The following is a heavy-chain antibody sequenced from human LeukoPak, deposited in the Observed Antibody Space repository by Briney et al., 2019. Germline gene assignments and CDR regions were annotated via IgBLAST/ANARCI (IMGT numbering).Heavy chain of an antibody. Sequence: GGSLRLSCAASGFTFSTYGMNWVRQAPGKGLEWVSSISSSSSYIYHADSVKGRFTISRDNAKNSLYLQLNSLRAEDTAGYYCARVGCSSTNCYDFDYWGQGTLVTVSS. CDR3: ARVGCSSTNCYDFDY. CDR2: ISSSSSYI. D-gene: IGHD2-2*01. V-gene: IGHV3-21*01. J-gene: IGHJ4*02. CDR1: GFTFSTYG.